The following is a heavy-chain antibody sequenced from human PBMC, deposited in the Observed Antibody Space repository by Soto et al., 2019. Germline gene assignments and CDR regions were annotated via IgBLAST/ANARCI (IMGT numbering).Heavy chain of an antibody. J-gene: IGHJ4*02. CDR3: ARGSPPREAIPDY. V-gene: IGHV4-59*01. CDR2: IYSSGNT. CDR1: GGSTINYY. Sequence: SETLSLTCTVSGGSTINYYWIWIRQSPGRGLDWIGNIYSSGNTKYNPSLGSRVTISIDTSKNQLSLKLNSVTAADTAVYYCARGSPPREAIPDYWGQGTLVTVSS.